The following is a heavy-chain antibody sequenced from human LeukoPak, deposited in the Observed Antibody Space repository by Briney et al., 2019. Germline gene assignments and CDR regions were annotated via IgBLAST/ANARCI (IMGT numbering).Heavy chain of an antibody. CDR3: AKGSSLTGLYYYYYYYMDV. CDR2: ISGSGGST. V-gene: IGHV3-23*01. CDR1: GFTFSSYA. J-gene: IGHJ6*03. Sequence: GGSLRLSCAASGFTFSSYAMSWVRQAPGKGLEWVSAISGSGGSTYYADSVKGRFTISRDNSKNTLYLQMNSLRAEDTAVYYCAKGSSLTGLYYYYYYYMDVWGKGTTVPVSS. D-gene: IGHD3-10*01.